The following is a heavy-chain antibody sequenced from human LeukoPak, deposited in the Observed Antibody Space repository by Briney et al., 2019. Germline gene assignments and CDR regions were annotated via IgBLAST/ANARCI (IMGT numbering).Heavy chain of an antibody. J-gene: IGHJ3*02. D-gene: IGHD6-19*01. CDR1: GFTLSSYS. CDR3: AKEGHSSGWIPDDAFDI. CDR2: ISSSSSYI. Sequence: GGSLRLSCAASGFTLSSYSMNWVRQAPGKGLEWVSSISSSSSYIYYADSVKGRFTISRDNSKNTLYLQMNSLRAEDTAVYYCAKEGHSSGWIPDDAFDIWGQGTMVTVSS. V-gene: IGHV3-21*04.